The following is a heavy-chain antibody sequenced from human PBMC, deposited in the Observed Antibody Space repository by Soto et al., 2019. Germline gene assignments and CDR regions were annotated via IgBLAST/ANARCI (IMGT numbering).Heavy chain of an antibody. CDR3: ARSLGVYHCAPKCFDI. D-gene: IGHD3-10*01. Sequence: PGESLKISCKGSGYSFSSYWIAWVRQMPGKGLEWMGIIYAGDSDARYSPSFQGQVIISADKSISTAYLQGSSLKAAGTAMYYCARSLGVYHCAPKCFDIWCQGTMVTGS. CDR1: GYSFSSYW. J-gene: IGHJ3*02. CDR2: IYAGDSDA. V-gene: IGHV5-51*01.